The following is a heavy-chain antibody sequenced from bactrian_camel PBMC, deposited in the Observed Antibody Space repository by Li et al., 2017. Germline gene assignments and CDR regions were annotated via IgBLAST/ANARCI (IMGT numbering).Heavy chain of an antibody. D-gene: IGHD4*01. V-gene: IGHV3S40*01. CDR3: ATLWRVDYVIFGV. J-gene: IGHJ4*01. CDR1: GFTFNTAD. Sequence: DVQLVESGGGLVQPGGSLRLSCAASGFTFNTADMSWVRQAPGKALEWVSSLVWSEGTWGGDGINYAESMQGKFTIARGAAKNTVYLQMNSLKPEDTAVYYCATLWRVDYVIFGVWGQGTQVTVS. CDR2: LVWSEGTWGGDGI.